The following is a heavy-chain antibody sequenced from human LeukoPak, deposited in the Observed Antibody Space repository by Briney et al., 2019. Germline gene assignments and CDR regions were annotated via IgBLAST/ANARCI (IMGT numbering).Heavy chain of an antibody. D-gene: IGHD2-2*01. CDR2: IYYSGST. Sequence: SQTLSLTCTVSGGSISSGGYYWSWIRQHPGKGLEWIGYIYYSGSTYYNPSLKSRVTISVDTSKNQFSLKLSSVTAADTAVYYCASSNIVVVPAAIWFDPWGQGTLVTVSS. CDR1: GGSISSGGYY. CDR3: ASSNIVVVPAAIWFDP. J-gene: IGHJ5*02. V-gene: IGHV4-31*03.